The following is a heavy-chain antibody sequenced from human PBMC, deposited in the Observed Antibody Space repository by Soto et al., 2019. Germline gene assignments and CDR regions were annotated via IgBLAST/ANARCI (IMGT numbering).Heavy chain of an antibody. CDR2: IYYSGST. CDR1: EGSISSHY. CDR3: AKFESGSVATLDWFDP. D-gene: IGHD5-12*01. V-gene: IGHV4-59*11. J-gene: IGHJ5*02. Sequence: ATLSLTHTVSEGSISSHYWRWIRQPQGKGLEWIGYIYYSGSTNYNPSLKSRVTIPVDTSKNQFSLKLSSVTAAASAVYYSAKFESGSVATLDWFDPWGQGTLVTVSS.